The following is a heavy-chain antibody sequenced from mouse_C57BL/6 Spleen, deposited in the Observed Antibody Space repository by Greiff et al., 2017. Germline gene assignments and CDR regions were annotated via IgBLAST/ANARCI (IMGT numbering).Heavy chain of an antibody. V-gene: IGHV1-9*01. D-gene: IGHD1-2*01. J-gene: IGHJ4*01. CDR1: GYTFTGYW. Sequence: QVQLQQSGAELMKPGASVKLSCKATGYTFTGYWIEWVKQRPGHGLEWIGEILPGSGSTNYTEKFKGKATFTADTSSNTAYMQLSSLTTEDSAIYYCARRGATAHYCAMDCWGQGTSVTVSS. CDR3: ARRGATAHYCAMDC. CDR2: ILPGSGST.